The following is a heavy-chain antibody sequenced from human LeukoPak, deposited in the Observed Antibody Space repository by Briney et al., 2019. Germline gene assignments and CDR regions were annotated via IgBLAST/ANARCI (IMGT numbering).Heavy chain of an antibody. CDR1: GFTFGSYS. CDR2: ISTSISYI. J-gene: IGHJ4*02. V-gene: IGHV3-21*01. D-gene: IGHD6-19*01. CDR3: ARAIFTSGWYLVDY. Sequence: KSGGSLRLSCAASGFTFGSYSMNLVRQAPGKGLEWVSSISTSISYIYYADSVKGRFTISRDNAKNSLYLQMNSLRAEDTAVYYCARAIFTSGWYLVDYWGQGTLVTVSS.